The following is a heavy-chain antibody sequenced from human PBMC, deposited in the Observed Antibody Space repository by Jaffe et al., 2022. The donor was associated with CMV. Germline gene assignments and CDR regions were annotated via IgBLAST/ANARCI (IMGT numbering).Heavy chain of an antibody. CDR2: IKSKTDGGTT. Sequence: EVQLVESGGGLVKPGGSLRLSCAASGFTFSNAWMSWVRQAPGKGLEWVGRIKSKTDGGTTDYAAPVKGRFTISRDDSKNTLYLQMNSLKTEDTAVYYCTAPLRPYYYYYYMDVWGKGTTVTVSS. CDR3: TAPLRPYYYYYYMDV. D-gene: IGHD5-12*01. J-gene: IGHJ6*03. CDR1: GFTFSNAW. V-gene: IGHV3-15*01.